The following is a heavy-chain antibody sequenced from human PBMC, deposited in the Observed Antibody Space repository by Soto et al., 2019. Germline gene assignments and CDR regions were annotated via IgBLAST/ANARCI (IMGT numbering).Heavy chain of an antibody. CDR2: INHSGST. D-gene: IGHD3-3*01. V-gene: IGHV4-31*03. CDR3: ARGPSYTSITIFGVVIRHFDY. CDR1: GGSISSGGYY. J-gene: IGHJ4*02. Sequence: SETLSLTCTVSGGSISSGGYYWSWIRQHPGKGLEWIGYINHSGSTNYNPSLKSRVTISVDTSKNQFSLKLSSVTAADTAVYYCARGPSYTSITIFGVVIRHFDYWGQGTLVTVSS.